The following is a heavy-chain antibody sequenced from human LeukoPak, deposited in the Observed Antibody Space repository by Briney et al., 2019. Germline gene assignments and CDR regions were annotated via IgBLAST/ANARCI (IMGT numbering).Heavy chain of an antibody. V-gene: IGHV4-34*01. CDR2: INHSGST. CDR3: ARGLRYSFGHHANDY. CDR1: GGSFSGYY. J-gene: IGHJ4*02. D-gene: IGHD5-18*01. Sequence: SETLSLTCAVYGGSFSGYYWSWIRQPPGKGLEWSGEINHSGSTNYNPSLKSRVTISVDTSKNQFSLKLSSVTAADTAVYYCARGLRYSFGHHANDYWGQGTLVTVSS.